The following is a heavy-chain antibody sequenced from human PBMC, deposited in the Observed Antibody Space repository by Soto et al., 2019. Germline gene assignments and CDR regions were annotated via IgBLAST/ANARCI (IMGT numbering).Heavy chain of an antibody. CDR1: GFTFTSSA. CDR3: AAGTKQWFGEFDY. Sequence: ASVKVSCKASGFTFTSSAMQWVRQARGQRLEWIGWIVVGSGNTNYAQKFQERVTITRDMSTSTAYMELGSLRSEDTAVYYCAAGTKQWFGEFDYWGQGTLVTVSS. D-gene: IGHD3-10*01. V-gene: IGHV1-58*02. CDR2: IVVGSGNT. J-gene: IGHJ4*02.